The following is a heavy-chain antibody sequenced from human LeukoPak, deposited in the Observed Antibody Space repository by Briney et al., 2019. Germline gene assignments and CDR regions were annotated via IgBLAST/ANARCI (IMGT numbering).Heavy chain of an antibody. J-gene: IGHJ4*02. CDR2: IGRSGGDT. Sequence: HGGSLRLSCAASGFTFNSYAMGWVRQAPGKGLEWVSTIGRSGGDTYYADSVKGRFTISRDSSRNTLFLQMNTLRAEDTAVYYCAKSDGSGSYNDYWGQGTLVTVSS. CDR1: GFTFNSYA. V-gene: IGHV3-23*01. D-gene: IGHD3-10*01. CDR3: AKSDGSGSYNDY.